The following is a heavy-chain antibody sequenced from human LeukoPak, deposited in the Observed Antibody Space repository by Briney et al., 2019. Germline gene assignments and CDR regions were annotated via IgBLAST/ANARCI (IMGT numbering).Heavy chain of an antibody. CDR3: AREQSASCDY. Sequence: SETLSLTCAVSGYSISSGYYWDWIRQPPGKGPEWIGSIFHSGSTYYTPSLKSRVTISVDTSKNQFSLKLTSVTAADTAVYYSAREQSASCDYWGQGTLVTVSS. CDR2: IFHSGST. J-gene: IGHJ4*02. V-gene: IGHV4-38-2*02. CDR1: GYSISSGYY. D-gene: IGHD2-2*01.